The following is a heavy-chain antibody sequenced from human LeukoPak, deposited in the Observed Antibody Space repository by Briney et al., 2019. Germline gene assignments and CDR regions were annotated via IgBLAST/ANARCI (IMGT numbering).Heavy chain of an antibody. CDR2: LNRKANGT. J-gene: IGHJ3*02. CDR1: GYTFPEYY. Sequence: ASVNVFCKASGYTFPEYYMLWARQAPGQGLEWMGWLNRKANGTHTSQKSEGRVTMTRETSISTAYSELSRLTSDDTSVYYCATGNPLETTASDAFDIWGQGTMVTVSS. CDR3: ATGNPLETTASDAFDI. D-gene: IGHD4-17*01. V-gene: IGHV1-2*02.